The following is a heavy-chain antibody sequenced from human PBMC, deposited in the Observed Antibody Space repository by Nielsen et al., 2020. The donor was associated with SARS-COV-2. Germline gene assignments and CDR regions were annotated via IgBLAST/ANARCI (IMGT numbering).Heavy chain of an antibody. D-gene: IGHD3-22*01. CDR2: ISYDGSNK. J-gene: IGHJ3*02. V-gene: IGHV3-30*19. CDR1: EFTFSSYG. Sequence: GESLKISCAASEFTFSSYGMHWVRQAPGKGLEWVAVISYDGSNKYYADSVKGRFTISRDNSKNTLYLQMNSLRAEDTAVYYYARGGVNSSGYYYVYAFDIWGQGTMVTVSS. CDR3: ARGGVNSSGYYYVYAFDI.